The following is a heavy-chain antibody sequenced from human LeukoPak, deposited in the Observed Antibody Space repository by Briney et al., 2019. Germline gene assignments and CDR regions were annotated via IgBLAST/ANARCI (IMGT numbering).Heavy chain of an antibody. D-gene: IGHD2-15*01. CDR3: ARRVVVAATVWFDP. V-gene: IGHV4-4*09. CDR2: IYTSGST. CDR1: GGSISSYY. J-gene: IGHJ5*02. Sequence: SETLSLTCTVSGGSISSYYWSWIRQPPGKGLEWIGYIYTSGSTNYNPSLKGRVTISVDTSKNQFSLKLRSVTAADTAVYYCARRVVVAATVWFDPWGQGTLVTVSS.